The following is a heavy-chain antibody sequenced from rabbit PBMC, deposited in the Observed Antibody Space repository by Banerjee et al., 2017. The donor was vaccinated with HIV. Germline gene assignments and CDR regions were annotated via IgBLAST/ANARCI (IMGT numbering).Heavy chain of an antibody. CDR2: IYTGSGNT. Sequence: QEQLKESGGGLVQPGGSLTLTCTASGFSFSSSYYMCWVRQAPGKGLELIACIYTGSGNTYYASWVSGRFTISRSTSLNTVDLKMTSLTVADTATYFCATDATTSGYYFNLWGPGTLVTVS. CDR1: GFSFSSSYY. V-gene: IGHV1S43*01. J-gene: IGHJ4*01. CDR3: ATDATTSGYYFNL. D-gene: IGHD1-1*01.